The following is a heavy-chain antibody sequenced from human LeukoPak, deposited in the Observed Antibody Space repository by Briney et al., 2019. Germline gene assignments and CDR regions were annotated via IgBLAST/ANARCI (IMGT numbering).Heavy chain of an antibody. CDR3: ARGRGLTGSYYFDY. J-gene: IGHJ4*02. CDR2: INHSGST. D-gene: IGHD3-9*01. Sequence: SETLSLTCAVYGASFSGFYWSWIGQPPGKRLEWIGEINHSGSTNYNPSLKSRVTISVDTSKNQFSLKLSSVTAADTAVYYSARGRGLTGSYYFDYWGQGTLVTVSS. V-gene: IGHV4-34*01. CDR1: GASFSGFY.